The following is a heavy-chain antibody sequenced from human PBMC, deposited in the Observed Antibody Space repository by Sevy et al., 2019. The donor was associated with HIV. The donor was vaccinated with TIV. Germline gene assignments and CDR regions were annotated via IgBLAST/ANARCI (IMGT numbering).Heavy chain of an antibody. V-gene: IGHV3-30*18. J-gene: IGHJ3*02. CDR3: AKDPPVVVAATKDAFDI. Sequence: GGSLRLSCAASGFTFSSYGMHWVRQAPGKGLEWVAVISYDGSNKYYADSVKGRFTISRDNSKNTLYLQMNSLRAEDTAVYYCAKDPPVVVAATKDAFDIWDQGTMVTVSS. CDR1: GFTFSSYG. CDR2: ISYDGSNK. D-gene: IGHD2-15*01.